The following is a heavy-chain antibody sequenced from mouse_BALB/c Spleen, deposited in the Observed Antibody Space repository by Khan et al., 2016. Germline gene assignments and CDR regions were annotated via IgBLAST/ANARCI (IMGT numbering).Heavy chain of an antibody. J-gene: IGHJ4*01. D-gene: IGHD1-1*01. CDR2: IDPFNGGT. CDR1: GYSFTSYY. CDR3: ASSTQSLYAMDY. Sequence: VQLQQSGPELMKPGASVKISCKASGYSFTSYYMHWVKQSHGKSLEWIGYIDPFNGGTSYNQKFKGKATLTVDKSSSTAYMHLSSLTSEDSAVYYGASSTQSLYAMDYWGQGTSVTVSS. V-gene: IGHV1S135*01.